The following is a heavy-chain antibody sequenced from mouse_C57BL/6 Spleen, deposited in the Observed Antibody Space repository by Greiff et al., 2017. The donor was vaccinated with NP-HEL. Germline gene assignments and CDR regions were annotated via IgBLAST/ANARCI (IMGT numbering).Heavy chain of an antibody. Sequence: EVKLQQSGPGLVKPSQSLSLTCSVTGYSITSGYYWNWIRQFPGNKLEWMGYISYDGSNNYNPSLKNRISITRDTSKNQFFLKLNSVTTEDTATYYCARYDPPWFAYWGQGTLVTVSA. V-gene: IGHV3-6*01. CDR2: ISYDGSN. CDR3: ARYDPPWFAY. CDR1: GYSITSGYY. D-gene: IGHD2-3*01. J-gene: IGHJ3*01.